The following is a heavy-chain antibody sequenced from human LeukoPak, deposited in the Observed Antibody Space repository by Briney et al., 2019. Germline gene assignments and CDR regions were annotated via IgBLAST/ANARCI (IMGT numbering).Heavy chain of an antibody. CDR2: VFYNGNT. CDR3: ARRSPLVVVTAAHYYDY. V-gene: IGHV4-39*01. J-gene: IGHJ4*02. CDR1: GDSITNSNYF. D-gene: IGHD2-21*02. Sequence: PSETLSPTCTVSGDSITNSNYFWGWIRQPPGQGLEWIGEVFYNGNTHYNPSLKSRVIISTDTSKNQFPLTLTAVTASDTAIYYCARRSPLVVVTAAHYYDYWGQGTLVTVSS.